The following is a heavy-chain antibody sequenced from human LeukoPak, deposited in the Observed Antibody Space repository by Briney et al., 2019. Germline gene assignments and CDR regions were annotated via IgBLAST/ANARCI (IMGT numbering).Heavy chain of an antibody. CDR3: AREQLVLSAFDI. V-gene: IGHV1-69*06. CDR2: IIPIFGTA. Sequence: VASVKVSCKASGGTFSSYAISWVRQAPGQGLEWMGGIIPIFGTANYAQKFQGRVTITADKSTSTAYMELSSLRSEDTAVYYCAREQLVLSAFDIWGQGTMVTVSS. D-gene: IGHD6-13*01. CDR1: GGTFSSYA. J-gene: IGHJ3*02.